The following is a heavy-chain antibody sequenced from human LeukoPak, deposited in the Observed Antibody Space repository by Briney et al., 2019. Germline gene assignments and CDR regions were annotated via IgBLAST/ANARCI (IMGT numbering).Heavy chain of an antibody. V-gene: IGHV3-48*04. CDR1: GFAFSSYW. J-gene: IGHJ6*04. Sequence: GGSLRLSCAASGFAFSSYWMNWVRQAPGKGLEWVSYISSSGSTIYYADSVKGRFTISRDNAKNSLYLQMNSLRAEDTAVYYCAELGITMIGGVWGKGTTVTISS. D-gene: IGHD3-10*02. CDR3: AELGITMIGGV. CDR2: ISSSGSTI.